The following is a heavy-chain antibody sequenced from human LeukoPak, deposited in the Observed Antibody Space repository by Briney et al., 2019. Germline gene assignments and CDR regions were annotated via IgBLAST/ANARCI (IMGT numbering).Heavy chain of an antibody. CDR1: RFTFDDYS. D-gene: IGHD3-22*01. V-gene: IGHV3-43*01. Sequence: GGSLRLSCAASRFTFDDYSIHWVRQPPGKGLGWISLISWDGGATYYADSVKGRFTVSRDKSKNSLFLQMNSVITEDTAFYYCTKVARNSSWPYFDSWGQGTLVTVSS. J-gene: IGHJ4*02. CDR3: TKVARNSSWPYFDS. CDR2: ISWDGGAT.